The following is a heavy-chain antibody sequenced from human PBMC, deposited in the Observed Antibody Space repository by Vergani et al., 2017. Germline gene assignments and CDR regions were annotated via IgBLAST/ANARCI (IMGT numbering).Heavy chain of an antibody. D-gene: IGHD2-15*01. J-gene: IGHJ3*01. V-gene: IGHV4-61*02. CDR3: ARRSGGYYSGGKVHPRRTASDV. CDR2: ISASGNA. Sequence: QVQLQASGPGRVKPSQTLSLTCTMSGGSISAGYYFWSWIRQPAGKGLEWLGHISASGNASHSLSLKTRVSMSVDPSKKQFSLTVTSVTASDTAIYFCARRSGGYYSGGKVHPRRTASDVWGHGTVVTVSS. CDR1: GGSISAGYYF.